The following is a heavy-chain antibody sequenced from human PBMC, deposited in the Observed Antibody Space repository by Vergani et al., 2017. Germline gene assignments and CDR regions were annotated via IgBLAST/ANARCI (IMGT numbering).Heavy chain of an antibody. CDR1: GFTFTSSA. J-gene: IGHJ6*02. CDR3: AAWNEQLVLYGMDV. CDR2: IVVGSGNT. V-gene: IGHV1-58*02. D-gene: IGHD6-6*01. Sequence: QMQLVQSGPEVKKPGTSVKVPCKASGFTFTSSAMQWVRQARGQRLEWIGWIVVGSGNTNYAQKFQERVTITRDMSTSTAYMELGSLRSEDTAVYYCAAWNEQLVLYGMDVWGQGTTVTVSS.